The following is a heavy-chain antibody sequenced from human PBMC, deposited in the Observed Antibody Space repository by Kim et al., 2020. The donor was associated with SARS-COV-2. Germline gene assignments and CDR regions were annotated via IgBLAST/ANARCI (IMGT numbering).Heavy chain of an antibody. Sequence: GGSLRLSCAASGFTFSSYGMHWVRQAPGKGLEWVAVIWYDGSNKYYADSVKGRFTISRDNSKKTLYLQMNSLRAEDTAVYYCARDRRLVDIVATITGYYYYYGMDVWGQGTTVTVSS. CDR1: GFTFSSYG. J-gene: IGHJ6*02. D-gene: IGHD5-12*01. V-gene: IGHV3-33*01. CDR3: ARDRRLVDIVATITGYYYYYGMDV. CDR2: IWYDGSNK.